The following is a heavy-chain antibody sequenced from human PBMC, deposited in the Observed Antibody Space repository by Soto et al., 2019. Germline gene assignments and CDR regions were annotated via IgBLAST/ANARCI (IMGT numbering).Heavy chain of an antibody. CDR1: GYTFTSFG. CDR2: ISTDKGKT. J-gene: IGHJ4*02. CDR3: ATRSPAFDY. V-gene: IGHV1-18*01. Sequence: ASVKVSCKTSGYTFTSFGISWVRQAPGQGLEWMGWISTDKGKTNYAQKFQGRVTMTTDTSTSTAYLELRSLRSDDTAVYYCATRSPAFDYWGQGTLVTVSS.